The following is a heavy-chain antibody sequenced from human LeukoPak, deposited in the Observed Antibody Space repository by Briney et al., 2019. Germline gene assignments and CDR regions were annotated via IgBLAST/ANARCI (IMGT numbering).Heavy chain of an antibody. CDR1: GFGFSDHY. J-gene: IGHJ3*02. CDR3: TRGKSVSGGASDI. V-gene: IGHV3-72*01. D-gene: IGHD3-10*01. CDR2: SEDKANSYTT. Sequence: PGGSLRLSCAASGFGFSDHYTGWVRQAPGKGQEWVGRSEDKANSYTTEYAASVKGRFSISRDDSKNSLYLQMNSLKTEDTAVYYCTRGKSVSGGASDIWGQGTMVTVSS.